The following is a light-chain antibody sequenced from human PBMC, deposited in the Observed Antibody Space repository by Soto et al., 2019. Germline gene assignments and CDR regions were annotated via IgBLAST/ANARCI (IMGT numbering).Light chain of an antibody. V-gene: IGKV3-20*01. CDR3: QQYGSSTFT. J-gene: IGKJ4*01. CDR1: QSISNSY. Sequence: DIVLTQSPGTLSLSPGERATLSCRVSQSISNSYLAWFQQKPGQSPRFXIYGASSRQTGIPDRFSGSGSGTDFTLAISRLEPEDFALYYCQQYGSSTFTFGGGTKVDIK. CDR2: GAS.